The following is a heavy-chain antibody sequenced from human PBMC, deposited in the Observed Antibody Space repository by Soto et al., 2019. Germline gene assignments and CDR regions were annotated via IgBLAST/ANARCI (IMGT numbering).Heavy chain of an antibody. CDR3: AGTLGPYYYGMDV. CDR2: IYYSGST. V-gene: IGHV4-59*01. CDR1: GASISSYY. D-gene: IGHD3-16*01. J-gene: IGHJ6*02. Sequence: SETLSLTCTVSGASISSYYWSWIRQPPGKGLEWIGYIYYSGSTNYNPSLKTRVTISVDTSKNQFSLKLSSVTAADTAVYYCAGTLGPYYYGMDVWGQGTTVTVSS.